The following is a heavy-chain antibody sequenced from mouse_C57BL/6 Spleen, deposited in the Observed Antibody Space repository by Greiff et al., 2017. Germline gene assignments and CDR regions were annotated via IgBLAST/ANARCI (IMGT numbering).Heavy chain of an antibody. CDR2: INPNNGGT. CDR1: GYTFTDYN. J-gene: IGHJ2*01. CDR3: ARYDGYYNYYFDY. D-gene: IGHD2-3*01. V-gene: IGHV1-22*01. Sequence: VHVKQSGPELVKPGASVKMSCKASGYTFTDYNMHWVKQSHGKSLEWIGYINPNNGGTSYNQKFKGKATLTVNKSSSTAYMELRSLTSEDSAVYYCARYDGYYNYYFDYWGQGTTLTVSS.